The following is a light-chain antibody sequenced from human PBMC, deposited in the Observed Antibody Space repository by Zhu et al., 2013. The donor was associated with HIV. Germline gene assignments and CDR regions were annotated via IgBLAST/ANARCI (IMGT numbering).Light chain of an antibody. CDR3: QQYVTWPRT. CDR1: QTVNIN. J-gene: IGKJ1*01. CDR2: DAS. V-gene: IGKV3-15*01. Sequence: ERVMTQSPATLSVSPGEGATLSCRASQTVNINLAWYQQRPGQAPRLIIYDASTRATDVPDRFSGSGSGTEFTFTISSVQSEDFAVYYCQQYVTWPRTFGQGTKVEIK.